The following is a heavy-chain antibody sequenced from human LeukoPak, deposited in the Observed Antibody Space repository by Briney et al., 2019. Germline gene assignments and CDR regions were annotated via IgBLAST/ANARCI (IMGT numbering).Heavy chain of an antibody. V-gene: IGHV4-4*02. CDR2: IYHSGST. D-gene: IGHD3-22*01. CDR3: ARSTYYDLDY. J-gene: IGHJ4*02. Sequence: SETLSLTCAVSGGSISSNNWWHWVRQPPGKGLEWIGEIYHSGSTNYNPSLKSRVTISVDTSKNQFSLRLSSVTAADTAVYYCARSTYYDLDYWGQGSLVTVSS. CDR1: GGSISSNNW.